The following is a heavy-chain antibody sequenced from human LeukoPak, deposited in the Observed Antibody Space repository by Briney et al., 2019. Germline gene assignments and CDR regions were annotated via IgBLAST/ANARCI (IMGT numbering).Heavy chain of an antibody. CDR2: IYTSGST. J-gene: IGHJ4*02. V-gene: IGHV4-4*07. D-gene: IGHD6-19*01. CDR3: ARESSYAVAGYYFDY. Sequence: SETLSLTCTVSGGSMNNYYWSWIRQPAGKGLEWIGRIYTSGSTNYNPSLKSRVTMSIDTSKNQFSLELSSVTAADTAVYYCARESSYAVAGYYFDYWGQGSLVSVSS. CDR1: GGSMNNYY.